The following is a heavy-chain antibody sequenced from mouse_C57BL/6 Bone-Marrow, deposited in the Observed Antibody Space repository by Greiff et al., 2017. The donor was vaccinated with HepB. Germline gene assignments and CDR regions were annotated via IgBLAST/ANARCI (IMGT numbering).Heavy chain of an antibody. D-gene: IGHD1-1*01. CDR2: IHPNSGST. V-gene: IGHV1-64*01. Sequence: QVQLQQPGAELVKPGASVKLSCKASGYTFTSYWMHWVKQRPGQGLEWIGMIHPNSGSTNYNEKFKSKATLTVDKSSSTAYMQLSSLTSEDSAVYYCARWNYYGCYWYFDVWGTGTTVTVSS. CDR1: GYTFTSYW. J-gene: IGHJ1*03. CDR3: ARWNYYGCYWYFDV.